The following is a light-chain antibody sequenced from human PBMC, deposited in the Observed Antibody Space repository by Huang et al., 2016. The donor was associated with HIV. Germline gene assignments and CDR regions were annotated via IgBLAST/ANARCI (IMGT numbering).Light chain of an antibody. Sequence: IVMTQSPPSLPVTPGEPASISCRASQSRLHGNGYTYLDWYLQKPGQSPQLLIYFGSDRGSGVPNRCGGSGSGTEFTLRISRVEAEDVVIYYCMQSLQPPYTFGQGTKLEIK. CDR2: FGS. J-gene: IGKJ2*01. V-gene: IGKV2-28*01. CDR3: MQSLQPPYT. CDR1: QSRLHGNGYTY.